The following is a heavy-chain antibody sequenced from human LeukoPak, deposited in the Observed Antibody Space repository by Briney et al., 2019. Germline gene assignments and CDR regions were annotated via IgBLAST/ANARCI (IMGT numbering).Heavy chain of an antibody. CDR1: GYSFTSYL. J-gene: IGHJ5*02. D-gene: IGHD1-26*01. CDR3: ARQEANCGGALGNWFDP. CDR2: IYPGYSET. Sequence: GGALKIYCKGSGYSFTSYLLGWVRQLPGKGLEWMGIIYPGYSETRYSPSFQGQVTISADKSISTAYLQWSSLKASDTAMYDCARQEANCGGALGNWFDPWGQGTLVTVSS. V-gene: IGHV5-51*01.